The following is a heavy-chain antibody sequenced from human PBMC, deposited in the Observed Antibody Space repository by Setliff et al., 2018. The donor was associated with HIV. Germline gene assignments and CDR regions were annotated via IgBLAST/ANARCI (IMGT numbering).Heavy chain of an antibody. V-gene: IGHV4-38-2*02. D-gene: IGHD3-10*01. CDR1: GYSISSDYY. J-gene: IGHJ5*02. CDR3: ARVKSIKTTLVRLWPRFDL. Sequence: SETLSLTCTVSGYSISSDYYWGWIRQPPGKGLEWIGNIYHSGSTYYNPSLKSRVTISVDTSKNQFSLKVRSLTAADTGLYYCARVKSIKTTLVRLWPRFDLWGQGTQVTVSS. CDR2: IYHSGST.